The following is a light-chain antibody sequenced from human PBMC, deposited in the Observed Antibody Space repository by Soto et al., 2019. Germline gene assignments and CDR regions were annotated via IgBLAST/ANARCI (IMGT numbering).Light chain of an antibody. Sequence: QSALTQPASVSGSPGQSITLPCTGTSSDVGTYNYVSWYQQHPGKAPKLMISQVSNRPSGVSNRFSGSKSGNTASLTISGLQAEDEADYYCSSYTISSTYVFGTGTKVTVL. CDR1: SSDVGTYNY. J-gene: IGLJ1*01. CDR3: SSYTISSTYV. CDR2: QVS. V-gene: IGLV2-14*01.